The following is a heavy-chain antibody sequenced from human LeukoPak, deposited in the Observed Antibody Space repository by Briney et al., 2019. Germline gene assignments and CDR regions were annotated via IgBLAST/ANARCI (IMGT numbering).Heavy chain of an antibody. CDR1: GFTHMSYA. CDR3: ARGSYYYDSNGYQGAFDL. Sequence: GGSLRLSCAASGFTHMSYAMTWVRQAPGKWLEWVSFISGSGHSTYYADSVKGRFTISRGNSENTLYLQMNSLRGEDTAVYYCARGSYYYDSNGYQGAFDLWGQGTVVTVSS. J-gene: IGHJ3*01. V-gene: IGHV3-23*01. D-gene: IGHD3-22*01. CDR2: ISGSGHST.